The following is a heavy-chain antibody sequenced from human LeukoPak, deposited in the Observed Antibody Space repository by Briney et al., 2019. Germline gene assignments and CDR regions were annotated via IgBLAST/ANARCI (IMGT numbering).Heavy chain of an antibody. J-gene: IGHJ3*02. D-gene: IGHD2-2*01. Sequence: SVKVSCKASGGTLNSYAISWVRQAPGQGLEWMGGIIPIFGTESYAQKFQGRVTITADTSTATVYMDLSSLGPEDTALYYCAKDAVIPAAPGPVFDIWGRGTMVTVAS. CDR2: IIPIFGTE. CDR1: GGTLNSYA. CDR3: AKDAVIPAAPGPVFDI. V-gene: IGHV1-69*06.